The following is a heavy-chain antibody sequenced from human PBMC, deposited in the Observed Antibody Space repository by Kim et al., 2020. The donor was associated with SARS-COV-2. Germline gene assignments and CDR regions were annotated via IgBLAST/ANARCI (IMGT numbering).Heavy chain of an antibody. Sequence: ASVKVSCKASGYTFTSYGISWVRQAPGQGLEWMGWISAYNGNTNYAQKLQGRVTMTTDTSTSTAYMELRSLRSDDTAVYYCARERGRVLWFGEGYYGMDVWGQGTTVTVSS. D-gene: IGHD3-10*01. CDR2: ISAYNGNT. V-gene: IGHV1-18*01. CDR1: GYTFTSYG. CDR3: ARERGRVLWFGEGYYGMDV. J-gene: IGHJ6*02.